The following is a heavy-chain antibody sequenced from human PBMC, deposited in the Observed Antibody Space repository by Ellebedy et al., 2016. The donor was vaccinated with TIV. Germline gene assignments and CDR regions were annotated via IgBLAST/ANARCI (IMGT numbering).Heavy chain of an antibody. V-gene: IGHV1-69*13. CDR3: ARRGRNYYDSSGYLPPHPNYYGMDV. CDR1: GGTFSSYA. D-gene: IGHD3-22*01. Sequence: AASVKVSCKASGGTFSSYAISWVRQAPGQGLEWMGGIIPIFGTANYAQKFQGRVTITADESTSTAYMELSSLRSEDTAVYYCARRGRNYYDSSGYLPPHPNYYGMDVWGQGTTVTVSS. J-gene: IGHJ6*02. CDR2: IIPIFGTA.